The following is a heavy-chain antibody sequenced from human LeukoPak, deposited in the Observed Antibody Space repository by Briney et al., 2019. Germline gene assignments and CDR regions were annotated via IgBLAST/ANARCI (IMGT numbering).Heavy chain of an antibody. CDR2: INHSGST. V-gene: IGHV4-34*01. J-gene: IGHJ6*02. CDR3: ARGQTGTTFRGGYYGMDV. Sequence: SETLSLTCAVYGGSFSGYYWSWIRQPPGKGREWIGEINHSGSTNYNPSLKSRVTISVDTSKNQFSLKLSSVTAADTAVYYCARGQTGTTFRGGYYGMDVWGQGTTVTVSS. D-gene: IGHD1-1*01. CDR1: GGSFSGYY.